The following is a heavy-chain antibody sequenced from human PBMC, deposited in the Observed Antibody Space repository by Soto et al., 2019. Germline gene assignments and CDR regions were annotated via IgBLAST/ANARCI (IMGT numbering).Heavy chain of an antibody. V-gene: IGHV3-21*01. D-gene: IGHD6-13*01. Sequence: EVQLVESGGGLVKPGGSLRLSCAASGFTFSSYSMNWVRQAPGKGLEWVSSISSSSSYIYYADSVKGRFTISRDNAKNSLYLQMNSLRAEDTAVYYCAREMYSSSWYFDYWGQGTLVTVSS. CDR2: ISSSSSYI. J-gene: IGHJ4*02. CDR1: GFTFSSYS. CDR3: AREMYSSSWYFDY.